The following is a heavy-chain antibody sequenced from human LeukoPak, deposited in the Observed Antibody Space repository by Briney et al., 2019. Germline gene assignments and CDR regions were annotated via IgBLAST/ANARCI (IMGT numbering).Heavy chain of an antibody. V-gene: IGHV3-23*01. Sequence: PGGSLRLSCAASGFTFSDYYMSWIRQAPGKGLEWVSAISGSGGSTYYADSVKGRFTISRDNSKNTLYLQMNSLRAEDTAVYYCAKDLPDSYYDFWSGDYWGQGTLVTVSS. J-gene: IGHJ4*02. CDR1: GFTFSDYY. CDR3: AKDLPDSYYDFWSGDY. CDR2: ISGSGGST. D-gene: IGHD3-3*01.